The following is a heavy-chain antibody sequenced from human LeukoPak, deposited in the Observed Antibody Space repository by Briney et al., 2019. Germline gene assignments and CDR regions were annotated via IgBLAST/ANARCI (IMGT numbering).Heavy chain of an antibody. J-gene: IGHJ4*02. V-gene: IGHV3-30-3*01. D-gene: IGHD2-15*01. CDR1: GFTFSNYA. CDR3: ARVVGYCSGVSCDY. Sequence: RSLRLSCAASGFTFSNYAMHWVRQAPGKGLEWVAVISYDGSNKYYADSVKGRFTISRDNSKNTLYLQMNSLRAEDTAVYYCARVVGYCSGVSCDYWGQGTLVTVSS. CDR2: ISYDGSNK.